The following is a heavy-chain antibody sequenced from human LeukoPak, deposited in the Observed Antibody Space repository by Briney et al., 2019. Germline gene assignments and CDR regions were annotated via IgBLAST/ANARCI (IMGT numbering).Heavy chain of an antibody. Sequence: GGSLRLSCAASGLTFSSHWMHWVRQAPGKGLVWVSRITNDGSSTTYADSVKGRFTISRDNAKNMLYLQVNSLRAEDTAVYYCARGLMVYAMWPSVFDYWGQGTLVTVSS. CDR1: GLTFSSHW. CDR3: ARGLMVYAMWPSVFDY. J-gene: IGHJ4*02. V-gene: IGHV3-74*01. CDR2: ITNDGSST. D-gene: IGHD2-8*01.